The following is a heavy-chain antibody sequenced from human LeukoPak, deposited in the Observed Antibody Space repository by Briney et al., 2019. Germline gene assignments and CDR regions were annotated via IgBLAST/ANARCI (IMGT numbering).Heavy chain of an antibody. J-gene: IGHJ4*02. CDR2: IYYTGSA. V-gene: IGHV4-59*08. Sequence: SETLSLTCTVSGGSISSYYWSWIRQPPGKGLEWIGYIYYTGSANYNPSLQSRVTISVDTSKNQFSLKVNSVTAADTAVYYCARSNYNILTGLGEYYFDYWGQGALVTVSS. CDR1: GGSISSYY. CDR3: ARSNYNILTGLGEYYFDY. D-gene: IGHD3-9*01.